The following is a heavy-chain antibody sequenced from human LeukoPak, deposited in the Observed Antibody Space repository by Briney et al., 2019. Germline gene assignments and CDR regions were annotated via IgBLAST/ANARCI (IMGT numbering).Heavy chain of an antibody. CDR3: AKGTGATPPHYYMDA. J-gene: IGHJ6*03. Sequence: TGGSLRLSCAASGFTFSDYGMHWVRQAPGKGLEWVTFIRYDGSNKYYADSVKGRFAISREHSKNTLYLQMTPLRAQGTAVYSCAKGTGATPPHYYMDAWGKGTPVTVSS. D-gene: IGHD1-1*01. CDR2: IRYDGSNK. CDR1: GFTFSDYG. V-gene: IGHV3-30*02.